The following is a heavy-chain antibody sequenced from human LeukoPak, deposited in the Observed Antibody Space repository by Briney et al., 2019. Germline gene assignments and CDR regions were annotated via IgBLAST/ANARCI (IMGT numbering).Heavy chain of an antibody. D-gene: IGHD1-26*01. Sequence: GRSVRLSCAASGFTFSSYWMHWVRQAPGEGLEWVGFIRYDGSDKYYADSVKGRFTISRDNSKNKVYLQMNSLITEDTAVYYYSNDAWEVGATSEIDDGGQPRLVTVSS. CDR3: SNDAWEVGATSEIDD. CDR2: IRYDGSDK. CDR1: GFTFSSYW. V-gene: IGHV3-30*02. J-gene: IGHJ4*02.